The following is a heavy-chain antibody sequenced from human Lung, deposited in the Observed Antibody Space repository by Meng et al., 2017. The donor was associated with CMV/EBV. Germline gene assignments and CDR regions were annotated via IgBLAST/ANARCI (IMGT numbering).Heavy chain of an antibody. V-gene: IGHV2-5*02. J-gene: IGHJ5*02. Sequence: QITLKEAGPTRVKPTQPLTLTCTSSGFSLSTSEVGVGWIRQPPGKALEWLAVIYWDDDKRYSPSLKSRLTITKDTSKNQVVLTLTNMDPVDTATYYCALFTGSWFDPWGQGTLVTVSS. CDR3: ALFTGSWFDP. CDR1: GFSLSTSEVG. CDR2: IYWDDDK. D-gene: IGHD1-14*01.